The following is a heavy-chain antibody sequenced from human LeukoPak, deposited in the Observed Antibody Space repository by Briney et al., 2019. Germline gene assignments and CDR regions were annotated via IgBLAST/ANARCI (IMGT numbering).Heavy chain of an antibody. D-gene: IGHD2-2*01. Sequence: GGSLRLSCAASGFTFSSYSMNWVRQAPGKGLEWVSSISSSSSYIYYANSVKGRFTISRDNAKNSLYLQMNSLRAEDTAVYYCARADSTFLVGPPNWFDPWGQGTLVTVSS. CDR3: ARADSTFLVGPPNWFDP. V-gene: IGHV3-21*01. CDR1: GFTFSSYS. CDR2: ISSSSSYI. J-gene: IGHJ5*02.